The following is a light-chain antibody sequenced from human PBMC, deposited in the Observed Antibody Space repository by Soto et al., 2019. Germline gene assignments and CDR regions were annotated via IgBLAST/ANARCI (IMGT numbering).Light chain of an antibody. CDR1: QSASTF. J-gene: IGKJ1*01. Sequence: QMTQSPSTLSASAGDTVTITCRASQSASTFLAWYQQKPGKAPKLLIFDASSLKSGVPSRFSGSGSGTEFTLTISSLQPDDFATYYCQQYDSYSWTFGQGTKVEIK. CDR3: QQYDSYSWT. V-gene: IGKV1-5*01. CDR2: DAS.